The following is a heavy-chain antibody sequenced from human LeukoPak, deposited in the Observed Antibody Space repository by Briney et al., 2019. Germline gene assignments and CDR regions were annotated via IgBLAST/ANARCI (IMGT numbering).Heavy chain of an antibody. Sequence: PAGSLRLSCAASGFAFDKYAMHWVRQAPGKGLEWVSGISWNSAVIGYADSVKGRFTISRDNAKNSLYLQMNSLRVEDTALYYCAKDIGPNSNYFDYWGQGTVVTVSS. CDR1: GFAFDKYA. CDR3: AKDIGPNSNYFDY. V-gene: IGHV3-9*01. J-gene: IGHJ4*02. D-gene: IGHD6-13*01. CDR2: ISWNSAVI.